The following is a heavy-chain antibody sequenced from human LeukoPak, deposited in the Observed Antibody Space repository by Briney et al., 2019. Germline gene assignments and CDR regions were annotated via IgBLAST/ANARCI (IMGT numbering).Heavy chain of an antibody. CDR1: GFTFSSYA. D-gene: IGHD3-10*01. CDR2: ISSSSSYI. J-gene: IGHJ4*02. Sequence: PGRSLRLSCAASGFTFSSYAMHWVRQAPGKGLEWVSSISSSSSYIYYADSVKGRFTISRDNAKNSLYLQMNSLRAEDTAVYYCARGAKNRYGSGSYYDYWGQGTLVTVSS. V-gene: IGHV3-21*01. CDR3: ARGAKNRYGSGSYYDY.